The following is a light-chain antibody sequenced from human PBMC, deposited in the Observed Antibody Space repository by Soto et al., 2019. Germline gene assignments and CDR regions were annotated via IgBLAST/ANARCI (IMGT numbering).Light chain of an antibody. V-gene: IGKV1-6*01. Sequence: IQITQSPSSLSSSVLERFTITCRASQGIRTALGWYQQKPGKVPKLLIYAASTLQSGVPSRFSGSGSGTDFTLTISSLQPEDFATYYCLLDFRYFWAFGQGTKVDIK. CDR1: QGIRTA. J-gene: IGKJ1*01. CDR2: AAS. CDR3: LLDFRYFWA.